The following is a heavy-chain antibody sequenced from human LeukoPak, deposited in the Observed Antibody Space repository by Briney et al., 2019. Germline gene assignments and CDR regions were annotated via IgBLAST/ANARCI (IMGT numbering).Heavy chain of an antibody. D-gene: IGHD4-17*01. V-gene: IGHV3-7*01. Sequence: GGSLRLSCAASGFTLSSYWMSWVRQAPGKGLEWVANIKQDGSEKYYVDSVKGRLTISRDNAKNSLYLQMNSLRAEDTAVYYCARGYGDYAGAFDIWGQGTMVTVSS. CDR1: GFTLSSYW. J-gene: IGHJ3*02. CDR3: ARGYGDYAGAFDI. CDR2: IKQDGSEK.